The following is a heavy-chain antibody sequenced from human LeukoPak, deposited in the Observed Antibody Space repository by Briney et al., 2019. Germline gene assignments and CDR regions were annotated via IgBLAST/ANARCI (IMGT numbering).Heavy chain of an antibody. CDR3: AKDMAVAGTHYYGMDV. Sequence: GGFLRLSCAASGFTFDDYAMHWVRQAPGKGLEWVSLISGDGGSTYYADSVKGRFTISRDNSKNSLYLQMNSLRTEDTALYYCAKDMAVAGTHYYGMDVWGQGTTVTVSS. J-gene: IGHJ6*02. D-gene: IGHD6-19*01. V-gene: IGHV3-43*02. CDR2: ISGDGGST. CDR1: GFTFDDYA.